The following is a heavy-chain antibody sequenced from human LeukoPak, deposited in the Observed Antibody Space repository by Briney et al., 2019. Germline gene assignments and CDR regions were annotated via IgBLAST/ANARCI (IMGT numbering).Heavy chain of an antibody. J-gene: IGHJ3*02. CDR1: GYTFTSYD. D-gene: IGHD2-2*01. Sequence: ASVKVSCKASGYTFTSYDINWVRQATGQGLEWMGWMNPNSGNTGYAQKFQGRVTITRNTSISTAYMELSSLRSEDTAVYYCARVFPAAPDAFDIWGQGTMVTVSS. CDR3: ARVFPAAPDAFDI. V-gene: IGHV1-8*03. CDR2: MNPNSGNT.